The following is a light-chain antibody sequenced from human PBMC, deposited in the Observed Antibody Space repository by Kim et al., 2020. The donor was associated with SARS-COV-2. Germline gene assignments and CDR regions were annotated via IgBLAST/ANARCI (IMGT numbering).Light chain of an antibody. J-gene: IGLJ2*01. CDR1: SLRSYY. CDR2: GKN. CDR3: NSRDSNDNVV. V-gene: IGLV3-19*01. Sequence: SSELTQDPAVSVALGQTVRITCQGDSLRSYYATWYQQKPGQAPRVVIYGKNNRPSGIPDRFSGSSSGNTASLTITGTQAVDEADYYCNSRDSNDNVVFGG.